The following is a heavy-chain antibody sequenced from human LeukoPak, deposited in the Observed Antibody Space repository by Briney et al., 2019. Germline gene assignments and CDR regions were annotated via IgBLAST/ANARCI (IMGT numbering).Heavy chain of an antibody. V-gene: IGHV4-34*01. Sequence: PSETLSLTCAVYGGSFSGYYWSWIRQPPGKGLEWIGEINHSGSTNYNPSPKSRVTISVDTSKNQFSLKLSSVTAADTAVYYCARVTVSYSSSHPLDYWGQGTLVTVSS. D-gene: IGHD6-13*01. CDR3: ARVTVSYSSSHPLDY. J-gene: IGHJ4*02. CDR1: GGSFSGYY. CDR2: INHSGST.